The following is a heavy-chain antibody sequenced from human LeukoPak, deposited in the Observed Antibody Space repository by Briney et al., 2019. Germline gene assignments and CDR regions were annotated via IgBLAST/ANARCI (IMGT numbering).Heavy chain of an antibody. CDR1: GYTFTGYY. J-gene: IGHJ5*02. V-gene: IGHV1-2*02. CDR3: ARLVAVAGVGAGNWFDP. Sequence: ASVKVSCKASGYTFTGYYMHWVRQAPGQGLEWMGWINPNSGGTNYAQKFQGRVTMTRDTSISTAYMELSRLRSDDTAVYYCARLVAVAGVGAGNWFDPWGQGTLVTVSS. D-gene: IGHD6-19*01. CDR2: INPNSGGT.